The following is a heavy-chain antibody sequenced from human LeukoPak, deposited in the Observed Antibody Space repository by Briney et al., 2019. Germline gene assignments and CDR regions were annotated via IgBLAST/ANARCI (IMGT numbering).Heavy chain of an antibody. V-gene: IGHV4-4*07. J-gene: IGHJ5*02. CDR3: ARHFSVVGTGDWFDP. CDR1: GGSISSYY. CDR2: IYTSGST. D-gene: IGHD6-19*01. Sequence: SETLSLTCTVSGGSISSYYWSWIRQPAGKGLEWIGRIYTSGSTNYNPSLKSRVTMSVDTSKNQFSLKLSSVTAADTAVYYCARHFSVVGTGDWFDPWGQGTLVTVSS.